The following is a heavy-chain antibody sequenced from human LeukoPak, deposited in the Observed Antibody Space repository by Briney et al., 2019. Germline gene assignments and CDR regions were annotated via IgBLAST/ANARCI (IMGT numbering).Heavy chain of an antibody. J-gene: IGHJ3*02. CDR3: ASYGSGSYRGAFYI. Sequence: KPSETLSLTCAVSGGSISSSNWWSWVRQPPGKGLEWIGEIYHSGSTNYNPSLKSRVTISVDKSKSQFSLKLSSVTAADTAVYYCASYGSGSYRGAFYIWGQGTMVTVSS. D-gene: IGHD3-10*01. CDR1: GGSISSSNW. CDR2: IYHSGST. V-gene: IGHV4-4*02.